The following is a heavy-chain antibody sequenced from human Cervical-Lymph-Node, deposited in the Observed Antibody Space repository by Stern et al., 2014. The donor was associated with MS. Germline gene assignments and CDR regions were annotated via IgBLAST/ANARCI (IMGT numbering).Heavy chain of an antibody. V-gene: IGHV3-30*09. J-gene: IGHJ6*02. Sequence: VQLVESGGGVVPPGRSLRLSCADSGSTFIKSAMHWVRQAPGKGLAWVAVISHDGSNKQYGDSVKCRLAISRDNSRNTLSLEIYSLRAEDTAVYYCVRTESFYYYDGMDVWGHGTTVIVSS. CDR2: ISHDGSNK. CDR1: GSTFIKSA. CDR3: VRTESFYYYDGMDV.